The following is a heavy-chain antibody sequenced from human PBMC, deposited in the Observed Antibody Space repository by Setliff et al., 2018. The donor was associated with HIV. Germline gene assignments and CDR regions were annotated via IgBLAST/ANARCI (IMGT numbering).Heavy chain of an antibody. V-gene: IGHV7-4-1*02. Sequence: GASVKVSCKASGYTFTNVAINWVRQAPGQRLEWMGWINPNTGNPTYAQGFTGRFVFSLDTSVSTAYLQISSLKAEDTAVYYCARSGRIAVAGTMYYWGQGALVTVSS. CDR3: ARSGRIAVAGTMYY. CDR1: GYTFTNVA. D-gene: IGHD6-19*01. J-gene: IGHJ4*02. CDR2: INPNTGNP.